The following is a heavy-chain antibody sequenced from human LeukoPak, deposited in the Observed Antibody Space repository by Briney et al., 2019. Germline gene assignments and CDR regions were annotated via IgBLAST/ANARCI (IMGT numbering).Heavy chain of an antibody. CDR3: AKDLRGYGDHTCTFDI. V-gene: IGHV3-30*18. CDR2: ISNDGSNK. CDR1: GFTFSSYG. Sequence: GGSLRLSCAASGFTFSSYGIHWVRQAPGKGLEWVAVISNDGSNKYYVDSVKGRITISRDNSKNTLYLQMNSLRAEDTAVYYCAKDLRGYGDHTCTFDIWGQGTTVTISS. J-gene: IGHJ3*02. D-gene: IGHD4-17*01.